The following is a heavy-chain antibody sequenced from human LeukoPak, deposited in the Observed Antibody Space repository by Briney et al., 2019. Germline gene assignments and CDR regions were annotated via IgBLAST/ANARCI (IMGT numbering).Heavy chain of an antibody. CDR2: FSASDGSA. Sequence: GGSLRLSCAASGFTFSRSAMTWVRQTPGKGLDWVSAFSASDGSAQYADSVRGRFSISRDNSKNSLYLQMSSLGDEDTAVYFCAKARVAAAGTGAFDVWGQGTMVTVSS. CDR3: AKARVAAAGTGAFDV. D-gene: IGHD6-13*01. CDR1: GFTFSRSA. V-gene: IGHV3-23*01. J-gene: IGHJ3*01.